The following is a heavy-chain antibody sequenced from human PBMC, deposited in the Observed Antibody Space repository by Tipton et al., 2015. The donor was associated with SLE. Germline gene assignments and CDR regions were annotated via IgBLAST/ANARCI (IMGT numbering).Heavy chain of an antibody. J-gene: IGHJ4*02. CDR1: GFTFSSYW. Sequence: SLRLSCAASGFTFSSYWMSWVRQAPGKGLEWVANIKQDGSEKNYVDSAKGRFTISRDNAKNSLYLQMNSLRVEDTAMYHCARMGKMDSWGQGTLVTVSS. CDR3: ARMGKMDS. D-gene: IGHD7-27*01. CDR2: IKQDGSEK. V-gene: IGHV3-7*01.